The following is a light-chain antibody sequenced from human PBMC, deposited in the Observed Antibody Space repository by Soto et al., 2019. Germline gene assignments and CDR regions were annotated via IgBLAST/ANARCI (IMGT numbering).Light chain of an antibody. V-gene: IGKV3-20*01. CDR1: QSVNGNY. Sequence: EIVLTQSPGTLSLSPGERATLSCRASQSVNGNYLTWYQQTPGQAPRLLIYGASSRDTGIPDRFSGSGSGTDVTLTISRLEPEDFAVYYCQQYGSSFRYTFGQGTKLEIK. CDR3: QQYGSSFRYT. CDR2: GAS. J-gene: IGKJ2*01.